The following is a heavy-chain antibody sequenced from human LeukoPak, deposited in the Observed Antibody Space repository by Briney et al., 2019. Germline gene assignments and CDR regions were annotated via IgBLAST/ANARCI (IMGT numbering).Heavy chain of an antibody. D-gene: IGHD5-18*01. CDR1: GGSFSGYY. Sequence: SETLSLTCAVYGGSFSGYYWSWIRQPPGKGLEWIGEINHSGSTNYNASLKSRVTISVDTSKNQFSLRLSSVTAADTAVYCCAPRGDIEHSYGYGKWFDPWGQGTRVTVSS. CDR2: INHSGST. V-gene: IGHV4-34*01. CDR3: APRGDIEHSYGYGKWFDP. J-gene: IGHJ5*02.